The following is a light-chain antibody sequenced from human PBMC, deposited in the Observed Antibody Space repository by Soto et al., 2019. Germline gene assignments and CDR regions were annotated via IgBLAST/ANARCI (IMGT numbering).Light chain of an antibody. CDR1: QGIGND. J-gene: IGKJ1*01. Sequence: AIQMTQSPSSLSASVGDRVTITCRASQGIGNDLGWYQQKPGKAPHLLIYAASSLQSGVPSRFSGSGSGTDFTLTISSLQPDDFATYYCLQAYSYPWTFGQGTKVEIK. CDR3: LQAYSYPWT. V-gene: IGKV1-6*01. CDR2: AAS.